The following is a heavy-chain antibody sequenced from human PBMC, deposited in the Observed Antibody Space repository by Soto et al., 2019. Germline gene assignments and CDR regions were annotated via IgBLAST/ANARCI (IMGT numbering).Heavy chain of an antibody. V-gene: IGHV4-31*11. Sequence: SETLSLTCAVSGAYMRNDYYYWSWVRQKPGKDLEWIGHMHHSGRTHYNPSLKSRVAVSVDTSKNQFSLYLNSVTAADTAVYYCARWVEVSLDYFDSWGQGIPVTLSS. D-gene: IGHD6-6*01. CDR2: MHHSGRT. J-gene: IGHJ4*02. CDR3: ARWVEVSLDYFDS. CDR1: GAYMRNDYYY.